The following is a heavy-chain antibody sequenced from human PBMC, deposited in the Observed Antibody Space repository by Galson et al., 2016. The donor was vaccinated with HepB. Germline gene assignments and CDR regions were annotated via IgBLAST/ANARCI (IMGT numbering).Heavy chain of an antibody. J-gene: IGHJ4*02. D-gene: IGHD7-27*01. CDR3: ATSAFWGGF. Sequence: SETLSLTCTVSGGSISSSNWWSLVRQTPGKGLEWIGEIHHTGNTNYHPSLKSRVTLSIDKSKNQFSLKLTSATAADTSVYYCATSAFWGGFWGQGTLVTVSS. CDR1: GGSISSSNW. CDR2: IHHTGNT. V-gene: IGHV4-4*02.